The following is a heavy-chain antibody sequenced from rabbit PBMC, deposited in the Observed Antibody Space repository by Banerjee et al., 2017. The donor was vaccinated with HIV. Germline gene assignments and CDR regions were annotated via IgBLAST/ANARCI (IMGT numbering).Heavy chain of an antibody. V-gene: IGHV1S29*01. D-gene: IGHD6-1*01. Sequence: QEQLEESGGGLVQPGGSLKLSCKASGFDFSSYAITWVRQAPGKGLEYIGYITYRGSAYYASWVNGRFTISRENTQNTLYLQLNSLTAADTATYFCARDKGGYAGYGYAYLWGQGTLVTVS. CDR1: GFDFSSYA. CDR2: ITYRGSA. CDR3: ARDKGGYAGYGYAYL. J-gene: IGHJ4*01.